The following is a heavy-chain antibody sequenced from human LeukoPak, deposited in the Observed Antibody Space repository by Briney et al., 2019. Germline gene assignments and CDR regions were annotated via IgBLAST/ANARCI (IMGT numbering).Heavy chain of an antibody. V-gene: IGHV3-72*01. Sequence: GGSLRLSCAASGFTLSDHCMDWVRQAPGKGLEWVGRSRNKANSYSTEYAASVKGRFTISRDDSKNSLFLQMNSLKTEDTAVYYCAPLLGTWGQGTLVSVSS. D-gene: IGHD1-7*01. J-gene: IGHJ4*02. CDR1: GFTLSDHC. CDR3: APLLGT. CDR2: SRNKANSYST.